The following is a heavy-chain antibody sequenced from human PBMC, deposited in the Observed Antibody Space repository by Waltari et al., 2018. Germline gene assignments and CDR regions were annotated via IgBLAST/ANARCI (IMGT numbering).Heavy chain of an antibody. J-gene: IGHJ3*02. Sequence: QVQLLESGPGLVRPSETLSLTCAVSGYSISSGYYWGWIRQLPGKGLEWIANIYHSGSTDDNPSLKSRVTISVDTYKNQFSLKLSSVTAADTAVYYCTRLFGGSVWEAFDIWGQGTMVTVSS. CDR3: TRLFGGSVWEAFDI. CDR1: GYSISSGYY. D-gene: IGHD3-3*01. CDR2: IYHSGST. V-gene: IGHV4-38-2*01.